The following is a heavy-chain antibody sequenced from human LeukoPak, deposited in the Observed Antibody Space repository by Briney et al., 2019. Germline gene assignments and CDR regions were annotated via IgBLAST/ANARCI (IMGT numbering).Heavy chain of an antibody. J-gene: IGHJ4*02. CDR3: ARRLRRNYFDY. V-gene: IGHV3-7*01. D-gene: IGHD4-17*01. CDR2: IKEDGSEK. Sequence: PGGSLRLSCAASGFTFSSYSMSWVRQAPGKGLEWVANIKEDGSEKYYVDSVKGRFTISRDNAKNSLYLQMNSLRAEDTAVYYCARRLRRNYFDYWGQGTLVTVSS. CDR1: GFTFSSYS.